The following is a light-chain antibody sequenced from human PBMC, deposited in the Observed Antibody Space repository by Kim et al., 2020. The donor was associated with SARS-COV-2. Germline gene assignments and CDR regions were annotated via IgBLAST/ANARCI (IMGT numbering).Light chain of an antibody. Sequence: RLTISCSGSTVNIGTYFVNWVQQLPGTAPKLLVHSNDQRPSGVPERFSASKSGTSASLAISGLQSEDEADYYCAAWDGSLGGLVFGAGTKVTVL. J-gene: IGLJ1*01. V-gene: IGLV1-44*01. CDR2: SND. CDR1: TVNIGTYF. CDR3: AAWDGSLGGLV.